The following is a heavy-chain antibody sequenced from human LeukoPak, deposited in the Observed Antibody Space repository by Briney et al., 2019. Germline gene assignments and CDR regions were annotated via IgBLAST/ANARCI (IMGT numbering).Heavy chain of an antibody. CDR3: ASLVGGYYPPVEAFDV. D-gene: IGHD3-3*01. CDR1: GFSFRSCW. V-gene: IGHV3-74*01. Sequence: GGSLRLSCAASGFSFRSCWMHWVRQAPGKELVWVSRINGGGSTTNYADSVRGRCTISRDNAKNTLYLQINSLTADDSAVYFCASLVGGYYPPVEAFDVWGQGTMVTVSS. CDR2: INGGGSTT. J-gene: IGHJ3*01.